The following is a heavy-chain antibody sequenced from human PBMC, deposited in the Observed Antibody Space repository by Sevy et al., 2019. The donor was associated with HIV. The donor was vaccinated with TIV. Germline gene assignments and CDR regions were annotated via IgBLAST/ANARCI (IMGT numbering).Heavy chain of an antibody. D-gene: IGHD4-17*01. V-gene: IGHV3-48*03. CDR1: GFTFSSFE. CDR3: TRDLPPSATTVAHFDY. CDR2: ISSSGSLI. Sequence: GGSLRFSCAASGFTFSSFEMNWVRQTPGKGLEWVSFISSSGSLIYYADSVKGRFTISRDNAKNSLYLQMNSLRAEDTGVCYCTRDLPPSATTVAHFDYWGQGILVTVSS. J-gene: IGHJ4*02.